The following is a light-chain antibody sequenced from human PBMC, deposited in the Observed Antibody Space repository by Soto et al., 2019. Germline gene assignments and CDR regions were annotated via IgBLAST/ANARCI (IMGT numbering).Light chain of an antibody. CDR3: QYYDSYSLWT. Sequence: ETVLTQSPGTVSLSPGERATLSCTTSQSVRSNYLAWYQQKPGQAPRLLIYGVFNRATGIPDRFSGSGSGTEFTLTISCLQPDDFATYYCQYYDSYSLWTFGQGTRVEIK. V-gene: IGKV3-20*01. CDR2: GVF. J-gene: IGKJ1*01. CDR1: QSVRSNY.